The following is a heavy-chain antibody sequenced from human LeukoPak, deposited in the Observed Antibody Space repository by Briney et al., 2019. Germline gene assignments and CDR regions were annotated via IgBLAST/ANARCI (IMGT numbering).Heavy chain of an antibody. CDR2: ISSSGTTI. V-gene: IGHV3-48*03. Sequence: GGSLRLSCAASGFIFSNYEMNWVRQAPGKGLEWVSYISSSGTTIYYADSVKGRFTISRDNAKNSVYVQIKSLRAEDTAVYYCARDGGLYYTRYGAFDVWGQGTMVTISS. D-gene: IGHD2-8*01. J-gene: IGHJ3*01. CDR3: ARDGGLYYTRYGAFDV. CDR1: GFIFSNYE.